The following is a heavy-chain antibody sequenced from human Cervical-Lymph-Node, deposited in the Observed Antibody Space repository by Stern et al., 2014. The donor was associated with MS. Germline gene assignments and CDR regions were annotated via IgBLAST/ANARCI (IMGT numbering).Heavy chain of an antibody. Sequence: VQLVQSGAELKKPGSSVKVSCKASGGTFSSYGISWVRQAPGQGLEWKGGIIPLFGTTNYARRFQGRVTITADISTSTAYMELSSLRSEDTAVYYCARDGDFGSNYGMDVWGQGTTVTVSS. CDR3: ARDGDFGSNYGMDV. CDR2: IIPLFGTT. CDR1: GGTFSSYG. V-gene: IGHV1-69*06. D-gene: IGHD2-21*02. J-gene: IGHJ6*02.